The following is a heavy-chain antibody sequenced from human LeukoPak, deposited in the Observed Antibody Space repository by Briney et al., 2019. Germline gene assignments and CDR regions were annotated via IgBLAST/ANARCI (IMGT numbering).Heavy chain of an antibody. CDR3: ARRNIAAAALDY. CDR2: ISGSGGST. D-gene: IGHD6-13*01. Sequence: VGSLRLSCAASGFTFSSYAMRSVRQSPGKGLECFSAISGSGGSTYYADSVKGRFTISRDNSKNALYLQMNSLRAEDTAVYYCARRNIAAAALDYWGQGTLVTVSS. V-gene: IGHV3-23*01. J-gene: IGHJ4*02. CDR1: GFTFSSYA.